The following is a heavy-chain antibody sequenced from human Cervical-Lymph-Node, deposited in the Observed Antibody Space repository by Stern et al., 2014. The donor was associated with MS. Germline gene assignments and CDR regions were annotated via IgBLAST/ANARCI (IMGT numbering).Heavy chain of an antibody. V-gene: IGHV1-2*06. CDR3: ARSITVTPLEF. Sequence: VQLVESWAEVKKPGASVKVSCKTSGYKFTAYYLHWVRQAPGKGLTWMGRLNPSSGATDLAQTFQGRVTMTRDTSISTAYMELTGLTPGDTAVYYCARSITVTPLEFWGQGTLVAVSS. CDR1: GYKFTAYY. CDR2: LNPSSGAT. J-gene: IGHJ4*02. D-gene: IGHD4-17*01.